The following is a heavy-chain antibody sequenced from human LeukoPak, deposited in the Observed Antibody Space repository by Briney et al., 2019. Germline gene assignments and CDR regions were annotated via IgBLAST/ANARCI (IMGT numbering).Heavy chain of an antibody. Sequence: SETLSLTCAVYGGSFSGYYWAWIRQPPGKGLEWIGTIYYSGSTYYNPSLKSRVTMSVDTSNNQFSLKLSSVTAADTAAYYCARHVYGGNSDDAFDLWGQGTMVTVSS. D-gene: IGHD4-23*01. CDR2: IYYSGST. CDR1: GGSFSGYY. J-gene: IGHJ3*01. V-gene: IGHV4-39*01. CDR3: ARHVYGGNSDDAFDL.